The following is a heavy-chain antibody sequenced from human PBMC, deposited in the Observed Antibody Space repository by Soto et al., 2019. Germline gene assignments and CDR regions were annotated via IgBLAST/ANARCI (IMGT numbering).Heavy chain of an antibody. Sequence: NPSETLSLTCAVSGGSISSSNWWSWVRQPPGKGLEWIGEIYHSGSTNYNPSLKSRVTISVDKSKNQFSLKLSSVTAADTAVYYCARESPPTYYYDSSGYYNNWFDPWGQGTLVTVPS. CDR2: IYHSGST. CDR3: ARESPPTYYYDSSGYYNNWFDP. D-gene: IGHD3-22*01. J-gene: IGHJ5*02. CDR1: GGSISSSNW. V-gene: IGHV4-4*02.